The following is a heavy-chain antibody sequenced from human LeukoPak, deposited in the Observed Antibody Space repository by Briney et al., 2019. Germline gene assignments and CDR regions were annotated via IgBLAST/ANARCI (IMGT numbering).Heavy chain of an antibody. J-gene: IGHJ4*02. CDR1: GFTFSSYS. D-gene: IGHD3-3*01. V-gene: IGHV3-15*01. CDR3: ITGDYDFWSGFYSPNHYFDY. Sequence: GGSLRLSCAASGFTFSSYSMNWVRQAPGKGLEWVGRIKGKTAAGAPDYVASVKGRFTISRDGSKNTLFLQMNSLKTEDTAVYYCITGDYDFWSGFYSPNHYFDYWGQGTLVTVSS. CDR2: IKGKTAAGAP.